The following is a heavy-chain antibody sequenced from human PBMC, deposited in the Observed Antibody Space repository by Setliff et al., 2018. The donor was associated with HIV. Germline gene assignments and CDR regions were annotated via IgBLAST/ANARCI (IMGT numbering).Heavy chain of an antibody. J-gene: IGHJ3*02. CDR2: ISAIFETT. V-gene: IGHV1-69*06. D-gene: IGHD3-10*01. Sequence: GASVKVSCKASGYTFTSYGISWVRQAPGQGLEWMGWISAIFETTNYAQKFQGRVTITADKSTSTIYMELSSLRSDDTAVYYCARGQGVHFWVNDAFDIWGQGTMVTVSS. CDR1: GYTFTSYG. CDR3: ARGQGVHFWVNDAFDI.